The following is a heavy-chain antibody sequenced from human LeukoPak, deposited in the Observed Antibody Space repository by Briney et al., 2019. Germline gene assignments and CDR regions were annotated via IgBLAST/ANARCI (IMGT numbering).Heavy chain of an antibody. V-gene: IGHV3-9*01. Sequence: GGSLRLSCVASGFTFDDYAMHWVRQAPGKGLEWVSSVSWKGGSIGYADSVKGRLTISRDNAKNSLYLQMNSLRPEDTALYYCAKDSEGGTYFYDYMDVWGKGTKVTVSS. CDR1: GFTFDDYA. J-gene: IGHJ6*03. CDR2: VSWKGGSI. CDR3: AKDSEGGTYFYDYMDV.